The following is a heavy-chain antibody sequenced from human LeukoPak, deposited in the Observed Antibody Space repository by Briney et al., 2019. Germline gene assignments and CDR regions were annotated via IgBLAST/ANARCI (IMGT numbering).Heavy chain of an antibody. CDR1: GGTFSGYY. J-gene: IGHJ6*02. Sequence: SETLSLTCAVYGGTFSGYYWTWIGQPPGKGLEWIGEINHSGSTTYNPSLKSRVTISVDTSKNQFSLKLSSVTAADTAVYYCASEYYYYDMDVWGQGTTVTVSS. CDR3: ASEYYYYDMDV. D-gene: IGHD6-6*01. CDR2: INHSGST. V-gene: IGHV4-34*01.